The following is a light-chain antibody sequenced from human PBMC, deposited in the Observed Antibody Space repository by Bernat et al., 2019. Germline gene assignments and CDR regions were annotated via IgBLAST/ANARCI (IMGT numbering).Light chain of an antibody. Sequence: DIVVTQSPLSLPVTPGEPASISCRSSQSLLHSNGYNYLDWYLQKPGQSPQLLIYLGSNRASGVPDRFSGSGSGTDFTLKISRVEAEDVGVYYCMEALQTWTFGKGTKVEIK. CDR1: QSLLHSNGYNY. V-gene: IGKV2-28*01. J-gene: IGKJ1*01. CDR3: MEALQTWT. CDR2: LGS.